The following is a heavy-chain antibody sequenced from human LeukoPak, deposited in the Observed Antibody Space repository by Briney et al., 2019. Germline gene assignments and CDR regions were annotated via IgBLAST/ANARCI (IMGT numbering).Heavy chain of an antibody. Sequence: SETLSLTCTVSGGSISSSSYYWGWIRQPPGKGLEWIGSIYYSGSTYYNPSLKSRVTISVDTSKNQFSLKLSSVTAADTAVYYCARDSYGSGRSSDYWGQGTLVTVSS. CDR1: GGSISSSSYY. CDR2: IYYSGST. CDR3: ARDSYGSGRSSDY. V-gene: IGHV4-39*07. D-gene: IGHD3-10*01. J-gene: IGHJ4*02.